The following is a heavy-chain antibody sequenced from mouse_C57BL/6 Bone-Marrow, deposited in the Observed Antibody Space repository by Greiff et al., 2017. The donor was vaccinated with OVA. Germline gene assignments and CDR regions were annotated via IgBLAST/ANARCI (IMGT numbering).Heavy chain of an antibody. CDR1: GFNIKDDY. V-gene: IGHV14-4*01. Sequence: EVQLMESGAELVRPGASVKLSCTASGFNIKDDYMHWVKQRPEQGLEWIGWIDPENGDTEYASKFQGKATITADTSSNTAYLQLSSLTSEDTAVYYCTRDYGSSLAYWGQGTLVTVSA. J-gene: IGHJ3*01. CDR2: IDPENGDT. D-gene: IGHD1-1*01. CDR3: TRDYGSSLAY.